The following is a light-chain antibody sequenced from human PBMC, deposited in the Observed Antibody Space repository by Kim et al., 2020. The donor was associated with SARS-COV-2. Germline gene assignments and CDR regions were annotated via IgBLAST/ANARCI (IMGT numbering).Light chain of an antibody. CDR1: TGAVTSGHY. Sequence: QAVVTQEPSMTVSPGGTVTLTCGSSTGAVTSGHYPYWFQQKPGQAPKTLIYDTSVKHSWTPARFSGSLLGGKAALTLSGAQPEDEADYYCLLYYSGVRVFGGGTQLTV. V-gene: IGLV7-46*01. CDR3: LLYYSGVRV. J-gene: IGLJ3*02. CDR2: DTS.